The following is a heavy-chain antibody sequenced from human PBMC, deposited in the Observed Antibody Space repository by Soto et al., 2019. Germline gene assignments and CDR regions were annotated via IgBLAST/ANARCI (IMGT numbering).Heavy chain of an antibody. CDR3: ARVFPSYCGGDCSYFDS. CDR2: IFYSGST. V-gene: IGHV4-59*02. D-gene: IGHD2-21*02. J-gene: IGHJ4*02. Sequence: SETMSLTCTVSGGSAYSYYWSWIRQPPGQGLWWIWYIFYSGSTKFNPSLKSRVTISVDMSKNQFSLRLTSVTAADTAVYYCARVFPSYCGGDCSYFDSWGQGTLVTVSS. CDR1: GGSAYSYY.